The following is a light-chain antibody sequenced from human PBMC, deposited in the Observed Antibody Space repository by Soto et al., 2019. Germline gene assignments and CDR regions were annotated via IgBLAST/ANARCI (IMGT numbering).Light chain of an antibody. V-gene: IGLV2-14*01. J-gene: IGLJ1*01. CDR2: EVT. CDR3: SSYTTSSTRV. Sequence: QSVLTQPSSVSGSPGQSIAISCAGSSSDFGIYNYVSWYQQHPGNVPKLIIYEVTNRPSGVSNRFSGSKSGNTASLTISGLQAEDEADHYCSSYTTSSTRVFGTGTKVTVL. CDR1: SSDFGIYNY.